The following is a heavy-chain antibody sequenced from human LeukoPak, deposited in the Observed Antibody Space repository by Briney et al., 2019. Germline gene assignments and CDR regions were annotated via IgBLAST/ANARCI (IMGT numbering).Heavy chain of an antibody. CDR3: AGYSYGYGGGYRDY. Sequence: SETLSLTCTVSGGSISSYYWSWIRQPPGKGLEWIAYIYTSGSTNYNPSLKSRVTISVDTSKNQFSLKLSSVTAADTAVYYCAGYSYGYGGGYRDYWGQGTLVTVSS. CDR1: GGSISSYY. CDR2: IYTSGST. D-gene: IGHD5-18*01. V-gene: IGHV4-4*09. J-gene: IGHJ4*02.